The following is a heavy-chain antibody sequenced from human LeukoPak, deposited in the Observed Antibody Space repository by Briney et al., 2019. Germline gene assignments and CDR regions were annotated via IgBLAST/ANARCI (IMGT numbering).Heavy chain of an antibody. CDR2: RSPNSGRT. D-gene: IGHD6-13*01. CDR1: GYTFTNYD. V-gene: IGHV1-8*01. Sequence: ASVKVSCKASGYTFTNYDINWVRQATGQGLEWMGWRSPNSGRTGFAQKFQGRLTMTADTSISTAYMELSSLTSDDTAVYYCARGPVSTHGMDVWGQGTTVTVSS. CDR3: ARGPVSTHGMDV. J-gene: IGHJ6*02.